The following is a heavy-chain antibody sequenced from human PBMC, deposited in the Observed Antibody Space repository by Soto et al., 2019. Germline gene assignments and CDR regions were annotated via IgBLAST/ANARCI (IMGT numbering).Heavy chain of an antibody. CDR1: GFTFSSYS. CDR2: ISSSSSTI. J-gene: IGHJ4*02. D-gene: IGHD5-18*01. Sequence: GGSLRLSCAASGFTFSSYSMNWVRQAPGKGLEWVSYISSSSSTIYYADSVKGRFTISRDNAKNSLYLQMNSLRDEDTAVYYCASLWIQPFPRLVVDYWGQGTLVTVSS. CDR3: ASLWIQPFPRLVVDY. V-gene: IGHV3-48*02.